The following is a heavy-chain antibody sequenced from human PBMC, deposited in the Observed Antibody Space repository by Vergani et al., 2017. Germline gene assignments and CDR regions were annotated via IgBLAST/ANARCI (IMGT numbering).Heavy chain of an antibody. CDR2: IYTSGST. CDR1: GGSISSGYYY. CDR3: ARSGGTYYFDY. V-gene: IGHV4-61*02. J-gene: IGHJ4*02. Sequence: QLQLQESGPGLVKPSQTLPLTCTVSGGSISSGYYYWSWIRQPAGKGLEWIGRIYTSGSTNYNPSLKSRVTMSVDTSKNQFSLKLSSVTAADTAVYYCARSGGTYYFDYWGQGTLVTVSS. D-gene: IGHD3-10*01.